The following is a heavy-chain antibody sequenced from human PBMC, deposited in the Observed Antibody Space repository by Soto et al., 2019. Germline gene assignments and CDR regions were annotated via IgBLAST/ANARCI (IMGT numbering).Heavy chain of an antibody. D-gene: IGHD7-27*01. CDR2: VYYSGAT. V-gene: IGHV4-31*03. Sequence: QVHLQESGPGLVRPSETLSLSCIVTGDSMGSGGHYYNWIRQLPGKGLEWIGYVYYSGATHYNPSLRARATISRDTSKNQFFLRLISVTAADTAVYFCTRGKDLEPTVWGYWGQGTQVTVSS. CDR1: GDSMGSGGHY. J-gene: IGHJ4*02. CDR3: TRGKDLEPTVWGY.